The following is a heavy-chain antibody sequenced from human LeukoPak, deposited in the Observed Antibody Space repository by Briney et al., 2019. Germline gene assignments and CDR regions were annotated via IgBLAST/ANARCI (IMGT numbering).Heavy chain of an antibody. D-gene: IGHD3-10*01. J-gene: IGHJ6*02. CDR2: IWYDGSNK. Sequence: GRSLRLSCAASGFTFSSYGMHWVRQAPGKGLEWVAVIWYDGSNKYYADSVKGRFTISRDNSKNTPYLQMNSLRAEDTAVYYCARARPGSYYDGMDVWGQGTTVTVSS. CDR1: GFTFSSYG. V-gene: IGHV3-33*01. CDR3: ARARPGSYYDGMDV.